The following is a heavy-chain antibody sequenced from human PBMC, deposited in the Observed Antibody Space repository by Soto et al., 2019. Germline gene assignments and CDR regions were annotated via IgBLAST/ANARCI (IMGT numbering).Heavy chain of an antibody. Sequence: GESLKISCAASGFTFSSYGMHWVRQAPGKGLEGVAVISYDGSNKYYADSVKGRFTIPRDNSKNTLYLQMNSLRAEDTAVYYCAKDNDYDILTSGYSYGSHFDYWGQGTLVTVSS. CDR1: GFTFSSYG. CDR2: ISYDGSNK. J-gene: IGHJ4*02. CDR3: AKDNDYDILTSGYSYGSHFDY. V-gene: IGHV3-30*18. D-gene: IGHD3-9*01.